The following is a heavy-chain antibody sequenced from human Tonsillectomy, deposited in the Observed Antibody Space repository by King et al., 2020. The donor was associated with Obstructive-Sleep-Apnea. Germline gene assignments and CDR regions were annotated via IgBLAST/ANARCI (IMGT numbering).Heavy chain of an antibody. J-gene: IGHJ6*02. CDR3: ASHRFEARDGMDV. V-gene: IGHV5-51*01. Sequence: QLVQSGAEVKKPGESLKISCKGSGYRFTRNWIAWVRQVPGKGLEWMGSFFPGDSDTRNSPSFQGQVTFSVDKSINTAYLQWSSLKASDTAMYYCASHRFEARDGMDVWGQGTTVIVSS. CDR2: FFPGDSDT. D-gene: IGHD3-10*01. CDR1: GYRFTRNW.